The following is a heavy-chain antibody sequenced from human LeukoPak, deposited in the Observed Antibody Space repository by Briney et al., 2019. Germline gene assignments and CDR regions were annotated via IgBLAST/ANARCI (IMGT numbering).Heavy chain of an antibody. CDR1: GGSISSSSYY. D-gene: IGHD6-13*01. CDR3: ARHFFRQQPVDY. J-gene: IGHJ4*02. V-gene: IGHV4-39*01. Sequence: PSETLSLTCTVSGGSISSSSYYWGWIRQPPGKGLEWIGSIYYSGSTYYNPSLKSRVTISVDTSKNQFSLKLSSVTAADTAVYYCARHFFRQQPVDYWGQGTLVTVSS. CDR2: IYYSGST.